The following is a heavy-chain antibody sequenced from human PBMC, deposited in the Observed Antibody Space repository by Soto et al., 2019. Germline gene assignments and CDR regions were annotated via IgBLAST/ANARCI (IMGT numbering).Heavy chain of an antibody. CDR3: TTARSYYSDSRIN. CDR2: IKSKSEGGRT. V-gene: IGHV3-15*01. J-gene: IGHJ4*02. D-gene: IGHD3-22*01. CDR1: GFTFSDAW. Sequence: EVQLVESGGGFVKPGGSLRLICTASGFTFSDAWMSWVRQAPGKGLEWVGRIKSKSEGGRTDYAAPVKGRFTISRDDSQTTLYLQLNSMKSEEKAVYYCTTARSYYSDSRINWGQGTLVTVSS.